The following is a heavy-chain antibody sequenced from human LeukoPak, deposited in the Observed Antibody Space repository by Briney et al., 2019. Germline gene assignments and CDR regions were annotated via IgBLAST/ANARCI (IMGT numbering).Heavy chain of an antibody. J-gene: IGHJ6*03. V-gene: IGHV4-4*07. Sequence: SETLSLTCTVSGGSISSYYWSWIRQPAGKGLEWIGRIYTSGSTNYNPSLKSRVTMSVDTSKNQFSLKLSSVTAADTAVYYCARAFYDFWSGPGPGVHYYYYYMDVWGKGTTVTVSS. D-gene: IGHD3-3*01. CDR2: IYTSGST. CDR3: ARAFYDFWSGPGPGVHYYYYYMDV. CDR1: GGSISSYY.